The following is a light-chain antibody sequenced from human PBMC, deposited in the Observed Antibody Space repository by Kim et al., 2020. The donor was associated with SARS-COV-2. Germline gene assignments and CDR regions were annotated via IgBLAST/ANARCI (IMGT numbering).Light chain of an antibody. CDR1: ITNIGSNT. Sequence: KLPNFCSGSITNIGSNTVNWSQQLPGAAPQLLIYSNNQRPSGVPDRFSGSKSGTSASLAISGLQSEDEADYYCAAWDDSLNGQVVFGGGTQLTVL. CDR3: AAWDDSLNGQVV. J-gene: IGLJ2*01. V-gene: IGLV1-44*01. CDR2: SNN.